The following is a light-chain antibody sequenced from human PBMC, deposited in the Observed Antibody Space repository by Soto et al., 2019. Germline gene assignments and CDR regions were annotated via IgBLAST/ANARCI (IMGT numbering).Light chain of an antibody. Sequence: QSALTQPPSASGTPGQRVTISCSGSSSNIGSNTVSWYQQLPQRAPKLLIFSNNQRPSGVPDRFSGFKSGTSASLAISGLQSEDEADYYCATWADGLNSYVFGPGTKVTVL. J-gene: IGLJ1*01. CDR3: ATWADGLNSYV. V-gene: IGLV1-44*01. CDR1: SSNIGSNT. CDR2: SNN.